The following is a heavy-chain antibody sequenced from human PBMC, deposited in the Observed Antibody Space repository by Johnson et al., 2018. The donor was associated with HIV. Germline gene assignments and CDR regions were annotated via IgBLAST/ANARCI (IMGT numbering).Heavy chain of an antibody. CDR1: GFTFSTYG. D-gene: IGHD3-9*01. CDR2: ISYDGSNK. Sequence: QMLLVESGGGVVQPGRSLRLSCTASGFTFSTYGMHLVRQAPGKGLEWVAVISYDGSNKYYADSVKGRFTISRDNSKNTLYLQMNSLRAEDTAVYYCARELPSYDILTGPGAFDIWGQGTMVTVSS. V-gene: IGHV3-30*19. CDR3: ARELPSYDILTGPGAFDI. J-gene: IGHJ3*02.